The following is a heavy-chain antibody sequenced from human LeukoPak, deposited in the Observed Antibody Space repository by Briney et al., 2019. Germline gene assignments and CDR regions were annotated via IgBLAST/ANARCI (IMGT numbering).Heavy chain of an antibody. V-gene: IGHV3-21*01. D-gene: IGHD6-13*01. CDR3: ARAGYSSSLFDYYFYMDV. Sequence: GGSLRLSCAASGFTFSTYTMIWVRQAPGKGLEWVSSISTSSSDIYYGDSVKGRFTISRDNAKNSVFLQMNSLRAADTAVYYCARAGYSSSLFDYYFYMDVWGKGTTVTVS. CDR1: GFTFSTYT. J-gene: IGHJ6*03. CDR2: ISTSSSDI.